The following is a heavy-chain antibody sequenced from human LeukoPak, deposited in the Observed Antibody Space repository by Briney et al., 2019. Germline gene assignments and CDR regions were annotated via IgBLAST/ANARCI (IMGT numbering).Heavy chain of an antibody. CDR2: IIPIFGTA. Sequence: ASVKVSCKASGGTFSSHAISWVRQAPGQGLERMGGIIPIFGTANYAQKFQGRVTITADESTSTAYMELSSLRSEDTAVYYCARDYCSGGSCYYFDYWGQGTLVTVSS. D-gene: IGHD2-15*01. CDR1: GGTFSSHA. V-gene: IGHV1-69*13. J-gene: IGHJ4*02. CDR3: ARDYCSGGSCYYFDY.